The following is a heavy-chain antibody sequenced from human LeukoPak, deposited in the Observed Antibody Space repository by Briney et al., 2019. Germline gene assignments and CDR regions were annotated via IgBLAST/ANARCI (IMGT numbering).Heavy chain of an antibody. Sequence: SETLSLTCTVSGGSISSYYWSWIQQPPGKGLEWIGYIYYSGSTNYNPSLKSRVTMSVDTSKNQFSLNLRSVTPEDTAVYYCARNLIPEQLVLNFWGQGTLVTVSS. V-gene: IGHV4-59*01. J-gene: IGHJ4*02. CDR2: IYYSGST. D-gene: IGHD6-13*01. CDR3: ARNLIPEQLVLNF. CDR1: GGSISSYY.